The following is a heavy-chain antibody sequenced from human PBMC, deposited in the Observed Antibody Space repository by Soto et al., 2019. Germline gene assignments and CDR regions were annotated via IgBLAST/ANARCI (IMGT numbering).Heavy chain of an antibody. CDR2: INWKSGSI. CDR1: GFIVDDYA. CDR3: AKDIGRYLEWANPHCSGMDV. V-gene: IGHV3-9*01. J-gene: IGHJ6*02. Sequence: PGGSLRLSCAGFGFIVDDYAMHWVRQAPGKGLEWVSGINWKSGSIGYADSVKGRFTISRDTAKNSLYLEMKSLKPEDTALYYCAKDIGRYLEWANPHCSGMDVWGQGTTVTVSS. D-gene: IGHD3-3*01.